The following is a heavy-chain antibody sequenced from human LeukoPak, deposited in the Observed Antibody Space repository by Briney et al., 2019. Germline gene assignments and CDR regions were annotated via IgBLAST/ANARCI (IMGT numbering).Heavy chain of an antibody. V-gene: IGHV3-21*01. Sequence: GGSLRLSCAASGFTFSSYSMNWVRQAPGKGLEWVSSISSSSSYVYYADSVKGRFTISRDNAENSLFLQMNSLRAEDTAVYYCARDGGHCSGGSCYYDYYCYYYMDVWGKGTTVTVSS. J-gene: IGHJ6*03. CDR3: ARDGGHCSGGSCYYDYYCYYYMDV. CDR2: ISSSSSYV. D-gene: IGHD2-15*01. CDR1: GFTFSSYS.